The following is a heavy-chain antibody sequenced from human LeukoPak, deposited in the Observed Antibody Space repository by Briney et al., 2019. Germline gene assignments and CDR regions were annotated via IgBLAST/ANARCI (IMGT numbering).Heavy chain of an antibody. V-gene: IGHV4-59*01. J-gene: IGHJ4*02. CDR1: GGSISSYY. CDR2: IYYSGST. Sequence: PSETLSLTCTVSGGSISSYYWSWIRRPPGKGLEWFGYIYYSGSTNYNPSLKSRVTISVDTSKNQFSLKLSSVTAADTAVYYCARASCSSTSCYLDYYWGQGTLVTVSS. CDR3: ARASCSSTSCYLDYY. D-gene: IGHD2-2*01.